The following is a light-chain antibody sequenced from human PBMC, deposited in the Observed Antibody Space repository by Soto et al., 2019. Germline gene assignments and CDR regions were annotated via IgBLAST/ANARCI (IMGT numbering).Light chain of an antibody. J-gene: IGKJ4*01. CDR1: QGISSY. V-gene: IGKV1-9*01. Sequence: IQLTQAPSSLSASVGDRVTITCRASQGISSYLAGYQQKPEKAPKLLIYAASTLQSGVPSRFSGSGSGTDFTLTISSLQPEDFATYYCQQLRTFGGGTKVDIK. CDR2: AAS. CDR3: QQLRT.